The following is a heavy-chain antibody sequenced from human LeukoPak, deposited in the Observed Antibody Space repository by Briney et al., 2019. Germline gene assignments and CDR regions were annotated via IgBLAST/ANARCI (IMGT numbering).Heavy chain of an antibody. Sequence: GGSLRLSCAASGFTFSSYTMNWVRQAPGRGLEWVSSISSSSYIYYADSVKGRLTISRDNAKNSLYLQMNSLRAEDTAVYYCAREIHLDYWGQGTLVTVSS. CDR3: AREIHLDY. V-gene: IGHV3-21*01. CDR2: ISSSSYI. CDR1: GFTFSSYT. J-gene: IGHJ4*02.